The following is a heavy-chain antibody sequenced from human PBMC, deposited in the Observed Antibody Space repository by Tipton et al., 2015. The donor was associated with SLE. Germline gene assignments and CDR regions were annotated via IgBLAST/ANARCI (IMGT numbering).Heavy chain of an antibody. V-gene: IGHV4-34*01. CDR3: ARASPTGEPRAGVHFDY. J-gene: IGHJ4*02. D-gene: IGHD3-10*01. CDR2: INHSGST. Sequence: TLSLTCAVYGGSFSGYYWSWIRQPPGKGLEWIGEINHSGSTNYNPSLKSRVTISVDTSKNQFSLKLSSVTAADTAVYYCARASPTGEPRAGVHFDYWGQGTLVTVSS. CDR1: GGSFSGYY.